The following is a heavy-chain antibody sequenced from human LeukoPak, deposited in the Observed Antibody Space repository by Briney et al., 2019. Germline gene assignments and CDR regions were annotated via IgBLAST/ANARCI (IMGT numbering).Heavy chain of an antibody. V-gene: IGHV4-4*07. CDR3: ARLGSYYDSSGQTPYYFDY. CDR2: IYTSGST. J-gene: IGHJ4*02. D-gene: IGHD3-22*01. CDR1: GGSISSYY. Sequence: SETLSLTCTVSGGSISSYYWSWIRQPAGKGLEWIGRIYTSGSTNYNPSLKSRVTISVDTSKNQFSLKLSSVTAADTAVYYCARLGSYYDSSGQTPYYFDYWGQGTLVTVSS.